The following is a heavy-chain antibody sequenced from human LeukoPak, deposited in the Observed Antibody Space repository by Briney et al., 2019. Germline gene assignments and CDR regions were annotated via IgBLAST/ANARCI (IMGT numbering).Heavy chain of an antibody. Sequence: GSSVKVSCKASGCTFSSYAISWVRQAPGQGLEWMGGIIPIFGTANYAQKFQGRVTITADESTSTAYMELSSLRSEDTAVYYCARDSLTAAGHPWGFDPWGQGTLVTVSS. D-gene: IGHD6-13*01. J-gene: IGHJ5*02. CDR1: GCTFSSYA. V-gene: IGHV1-69*01. CDR2: IIPIFGTA. CDR3: ARDSLTAAGHPWGFDP.